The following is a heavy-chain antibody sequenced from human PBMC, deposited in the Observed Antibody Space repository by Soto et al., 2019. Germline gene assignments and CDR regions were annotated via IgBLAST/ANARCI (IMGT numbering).Heavy chain of an antibody. V-gene: IGHV3-23*01. D-gene: IGHD6-13*01. CDR1: GFTFSRYA. CDR3: ATSKLAAAGHYYFDY. CDR2: ISGSGGST. Sequence: EVQLLASGGGLVQPGGSLRLSCAASGFTFSRYAMSWVRQAPGKWLEWVSAISGSGGSTYYADSVKGRFTISRDNSKNTLYLQMNRLRAEDTAVDYCATSKLAAAGHYYFDYWGQGTLVTVSS. J-gene: IGHJ4*02.